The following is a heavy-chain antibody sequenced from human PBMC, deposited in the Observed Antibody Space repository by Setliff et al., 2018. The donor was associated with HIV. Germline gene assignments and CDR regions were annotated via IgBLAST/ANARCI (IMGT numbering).Heavy chain of an antibody. CDR2: IDHRGRP. CDR1: GGSFSDYY. D-gene: IGHD3-22*01. CDR3: ASEDSSALGYFDY. J-gene: IGHJ4*02. V-gene: IGHV4-34*01. Sequence: SETLSLTCGIYGGSFSDYYWSWIRQPPGKGLEWIGEIDHRGRPKYNPSLNSRVTMSVDKSRNQFSLKVSSVTAADTAVYYCASEDSSALGYFDYWGQGTLVTVS.